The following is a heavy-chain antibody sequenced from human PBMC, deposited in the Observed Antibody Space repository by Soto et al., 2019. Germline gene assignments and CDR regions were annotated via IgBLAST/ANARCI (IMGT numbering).Heavy chain of an antibody. Sequence: PGESLKISCKASGYSFTSYWIGWVRQMPGKGLEWMGIIYPGDSDTRYSPSFQGQATISADKSISTAYLQWSSLKASDTAMYYCAKDEYSCSSGFDPWGQGTLVTVSS. CDR2: IYPGDSDT. CDR3: AKDEYSCSSGFDP. CDR1: GYSFTSYW. V-gene: IGHV5-51*01. D-gene: IGHD6-6*01. J-gene: IGHJ5*02.